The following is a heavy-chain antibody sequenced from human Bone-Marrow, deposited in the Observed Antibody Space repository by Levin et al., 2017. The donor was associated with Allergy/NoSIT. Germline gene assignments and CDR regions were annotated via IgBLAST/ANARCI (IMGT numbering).Heavy chain of an antibody. CDR3: ARGVSSAFDN. Sequence: GASVKVSCAASGFTFSIHWMNWVRQAPGKGLEWVANINKDGSEEYYVDSVKGRFTISRDNAQNSLYLQMNSLRVEDTALYYCARGVSSAFDNWGQGTLVTVSS. CDR2: INKDGSEE. V-gene: IGHV3-7*01. J-gene: IGHJ4*02. D-gene: IGHD6-6*01. CDR1: GFTFSIHW.